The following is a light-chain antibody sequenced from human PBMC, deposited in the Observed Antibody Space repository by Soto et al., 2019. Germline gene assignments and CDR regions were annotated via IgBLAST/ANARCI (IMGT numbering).Light chain of an antibody. CDR1: SSDVGGYNY. CDR3: SSYTSSSTLVV. V-gene: IGLV2-14*01. CDR2: DVS. J-gene: IGLJ2*01. Sequence: QSVLTQPASVSGSPGQSITISCTGTSSDVGGYNYVSWYQQHPGKAPKLMIYDVSNRTSGVSNRFSGSKSGNTASLTISGLQAEDEDDYYCSSYTSSSTLVVVGGGTKLTVL.